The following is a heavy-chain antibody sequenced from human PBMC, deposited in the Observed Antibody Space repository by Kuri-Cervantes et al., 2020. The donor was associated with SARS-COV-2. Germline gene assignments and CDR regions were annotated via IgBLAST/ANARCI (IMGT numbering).Heavy chain of an antibody. CDR2: IYYSGST. D-gene: IGHD3-22*01. J-gene: IGHJ6*03. V-gene: IGHV4-59*11. CDR3: ARDLGYYDSSGXYFYYMGV. CDR1: GGSISSHY. Sequence: SETLSLTCTVSGGSISSHYWSWIRQPPGKGLEWIGYIYYSGSTNYNPSLKSRVTISVDTSKNQFSLKLSSVTAADTAVYYCARDLGYYDSSGXYFYYMGVWGKGTTVTVSS.